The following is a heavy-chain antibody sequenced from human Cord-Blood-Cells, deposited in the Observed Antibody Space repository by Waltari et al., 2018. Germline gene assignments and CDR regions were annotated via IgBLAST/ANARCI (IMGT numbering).Heavy chain of an antibody. D-gene: IGHD2-2*02. CDR1: GGSISSSSYY. V-gene: IGHV4-39*01. Sequence: QLQLQESGPGLVKPSETLSLTCTVSGGSISSSSYYWGWIRQPPGKGLEWIGSIYYSGSTYYNPSLKSRVTISVDTSKNQFSLKLSSVTAADTAVYYCARVGYCSSTSCYTGWGSLNWFDPWGQGTLVTVSS. CDR2: IYYSGST. J-gene: IGHJ5*02. CDR3: ARVGYCSSTSCYTGWGSLNWFDP.